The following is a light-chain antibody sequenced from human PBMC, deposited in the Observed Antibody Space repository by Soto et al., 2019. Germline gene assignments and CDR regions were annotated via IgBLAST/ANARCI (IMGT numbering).Light chain of an antibody. CDR3: RSDPGSHTLG. CDR2: DVT. Sequence: QSALTQPASVSGSPGQSITISCTGTSSDVGSYNFVSWYQQHPGKAPKLMIYDVTNRPSGVSSRFSGYNSGNTAFLAISGLQAEDEADHHCRSDPGSHTLGFGGGTKLTV. CDR1: SSDVGSYNF. J-gene: IGLJ2*01. V-gene: IGLV2-14*03.